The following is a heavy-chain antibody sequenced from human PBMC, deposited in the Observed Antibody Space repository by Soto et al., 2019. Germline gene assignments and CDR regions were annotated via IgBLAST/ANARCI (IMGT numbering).Heavy chain of an antibody. CDR1: GFTFSSYS. CDR2: ISSSSSTI. V-gene: IGHV3-48*01. D-gene: IGHD3-9*01. J-gene: IGHJ4*02. CDR3: ARDVQLRYFDWLFGIDY. Sequence: PGGSLRLSCAASGFTFSSYSMNWVRQAPGKGLEWVSYISSSSSTIYYADSVKGRFTISRDNAKNSLYLQMNSLRAEDTAVYYCARDVQLRYFDWLFGIDYWGQGTLVNVS.